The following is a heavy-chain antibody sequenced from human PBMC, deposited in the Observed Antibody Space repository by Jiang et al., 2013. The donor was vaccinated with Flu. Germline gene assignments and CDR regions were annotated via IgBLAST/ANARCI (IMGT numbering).Heavy chain of an antibody. V-gene: IGHV1-18*01. CDR2: INTYNGNT. J-gene: IGHJ4*02. CDR1: PYTFSNYA. Sequence: SGAEVKKPGASVKVSCKASPYTFSNYAFSWVRQAPGQGLEWMGWINTYNGNTNYAQKFQGRVTMTTDTSTSTAYMELRSLRSDDTAVYYCASGATVTTYYWGQGTLVTVSS. CDR3: ASGATVTTYY. D-gene: IGHD4-17*01.